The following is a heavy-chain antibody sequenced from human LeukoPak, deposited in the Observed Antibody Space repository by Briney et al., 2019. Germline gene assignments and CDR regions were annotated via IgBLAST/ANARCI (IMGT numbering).Heavy chain of an antibody. CDR3: AKVGVIPSSPKYYDFWSGPLDY. CDR1: GFTFSSYG. J-gene: IGHJ4*02. Sequence: GGSLRLSCAASGFTFSSYGMHWVRQAPGKGLEWVAFIRYDGSNKYYADSVKGRFTISRDNSKNTLYLQMNSLRAEDTAVYYCAKVGVIPSSPKYYDFWSGPLDYWGQGTLVTVSS. D-gene: IGHD3-3*01. V-gene: IGHV3-30*02. CDR2: IRYDGSNK.